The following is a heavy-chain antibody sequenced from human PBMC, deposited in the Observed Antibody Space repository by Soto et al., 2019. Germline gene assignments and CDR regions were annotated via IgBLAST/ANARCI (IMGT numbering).Heavy chain of an antibody. CDR2: ISPYIDKT. V-gene: IGHV1-18*01. D-gene: IGHD2-2*01. CDR3: ATSEVPASMGGWVAT. Sequence: QVHLLQSGPAIKKPGASVKVSCKASGFSLSDDGINWMRQAPGQGLDWVGWISPYIDKTNYAQKFQDRVTLTTDTTTSTAYMELRSLRSDDTAVYYCATSEVPASMGGWVATWGQGTLVTVSA. CDR1: GFSLSDDG. J-gene: IGHJ5*02.